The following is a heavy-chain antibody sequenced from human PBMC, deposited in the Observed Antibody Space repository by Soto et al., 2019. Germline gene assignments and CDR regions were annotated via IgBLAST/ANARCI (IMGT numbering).Heavy chain of an antibody. J-gene: IGHJ4*02. D-gene: IGHD3-22*01. Sequence: ASVKVSCKASGYTFTSYYMHWVRQAPGQGLEWMGIINPSGGSTSYAQRFQGRVTMTRDTSTSTVYMELSSLRSEDTAVYYCARDLGSSSSLIHVIVVAGFDYWGQGTLVTVSS. CDR2: INPSGGST. V-gene: IGHV1-46*01. CDR1: GYTFTSYY. CDR3: ARDLGSSSSLIHVIVVAGFDY.